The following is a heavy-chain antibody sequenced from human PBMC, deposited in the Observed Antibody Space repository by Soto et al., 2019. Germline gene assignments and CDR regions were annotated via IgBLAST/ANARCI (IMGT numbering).Heavy chain of an antibody. V-gene: IGHV3-48*04. CDR1: GFSFTSQN. D-gene: IGHD6-13*01. Sequence: EVQLVESGGGLVKPGASLRVSCAASGFSFTSQNMNWVGQAPGKGLEWVSYISGGGTVIFYTYSLKGRFTISRDNAKNSVALRMSSLRVEDTAVYYCARGAGSTWFFIWGQGTLVTVSS. CDR3: ARGAGSTWFFI. J-gene: IGHJ4*02. CDR2: ISGGGTVI.